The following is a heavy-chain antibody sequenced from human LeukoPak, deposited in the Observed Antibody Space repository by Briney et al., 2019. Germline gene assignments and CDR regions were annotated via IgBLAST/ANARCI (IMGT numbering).Heavy chain of an antibody. Sequence: GESLKISCQGSGYSFTSYWIGWVRPLPGKGLEWVGIIYPGDSDTRYSPSFQGQVTVSADKSISTAYLQWSSLKASDTAMYYCARDGSTGSGDAFDIWGQGTMVTVSS. J-gene: IGHJ3*02. CDR1: GYSFTSYW. D-gene: IGHD1-26*01. V-gene: IGHV5-51*01. CDR2: IYPGDSDT. CDR3: ARDGSTGSGDAFDI.